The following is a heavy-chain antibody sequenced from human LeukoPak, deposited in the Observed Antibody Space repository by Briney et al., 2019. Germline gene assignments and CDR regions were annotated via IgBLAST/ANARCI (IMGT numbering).Heavy chain of an antibody. Sequence: PSETLSLTCTVSGGSISSGSYYWGWIRQPPGKGLEWIGSIYYSGSTYYNPSLKSRVTISVDTSKNQFSLKLSSVTAADTAVYYCARHVYRGPIVVVYNWFDPWGQGTLVTVSS. D-gene: IGHD2-15*01. CDR1: GGSISSGSYY. CDR3: ARHVYRGPIVVVYNWFDP. CDR2: IYYSGST. V-gene: IGHV4-39*01. J-gene: IGHJ5*02.